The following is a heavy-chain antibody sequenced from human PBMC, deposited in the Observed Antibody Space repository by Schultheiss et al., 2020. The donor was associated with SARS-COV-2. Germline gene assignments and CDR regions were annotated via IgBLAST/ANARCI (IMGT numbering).Heavy chain of an antibody. Sequence: GGSLRLSCAASGFTFSSYWMHWVRQAPGKGLVWVSRINSDGSSTSYADSVKGRFTISRDNAKNTLYLQMNSLRAEDTAVYYCARGAYDQYYYYMDVWGKGTTVTVSS. J-gene: IGHJ6*03. CDR1: GFTFSSYW. CDR2: INSDGSST. CDR3: ARGAYDQYYYYMDV. V-gene: IGHV3-74*01. D-gene: IGHD3-3*01.